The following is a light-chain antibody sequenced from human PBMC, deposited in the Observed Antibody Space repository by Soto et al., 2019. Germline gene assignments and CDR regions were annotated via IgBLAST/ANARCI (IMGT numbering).Light chain of an antibody. CDR2: EVS. CDR1: ISDVGGYNY. J-gene: IGLJ1*01. CDR3: SSYTSSGTYV. V-gene: IGLV2-14*01. Sequence: QSALTQPASVSGSPGQSITISCTGTISDVGGYNYVSWYQQHPGKAPKLMIYEVSNRPSGVSNRFSGSKSGNTASLTISGLPAEDEADYYCSSYTSSGTYVFGTGTKLTVL.